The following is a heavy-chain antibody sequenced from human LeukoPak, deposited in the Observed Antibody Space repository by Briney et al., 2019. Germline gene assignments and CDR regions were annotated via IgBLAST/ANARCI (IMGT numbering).Heavy chain of an antibody. CDR3: AKGGILGATMPYYFDY. CDR1: GFTFSSFA. J-gene: IGHJ4*02. Sequence: GGSLRLSCAVSGFTFSSFAMSWVRHAPGGGLEWVSAISGSGGSTYYTDSVTGRFTISRDHPKNTLSLQMNCLRAEDTAVYYWAKGGILGATMPYYFDYWGQGTLVTVSS. D-gene: IGHD1-26*01. V-gene: IGHV3-23*01. CDR2: ISGSGGST.